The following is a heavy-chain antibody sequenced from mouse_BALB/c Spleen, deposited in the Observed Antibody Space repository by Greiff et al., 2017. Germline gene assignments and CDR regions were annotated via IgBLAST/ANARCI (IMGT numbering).Heavy chain of an antibody. D-gene: IGHD2-4*01. CDR1: GYTFTSYW. CDR3: ARPGLRRYYAMDY. CDR2: IDPSDSYT. J-gene: IGHJ4*01. Sequence: QSCKASGYTFTSYWMHWVKQRPGQGLEWIGEIDPSDSYTNYNQKFKGKATLTVDKSSSTAYMQLSSLTSEDSAVYYCARPGLRRYYAMDYWGQGTSVTVSS. V-gene: IGHV1-69*02.